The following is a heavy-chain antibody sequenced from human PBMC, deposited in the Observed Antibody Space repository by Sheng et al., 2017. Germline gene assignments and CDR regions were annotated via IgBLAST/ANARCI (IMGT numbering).Heavy chain of an antibody. CDR2: IWYDGSNK. Sequence: QVQLVESGGGVVQPGRSLRLSCAASGFTFSSYGMHWVRQAPGKGLEWVAVIWYDGSNKYYADSVKGRFTISRDNSKNTLYLQMNSLRAEDTAVYYCARDVSVRFLEWTPPFDYWGQGTLVTVSS. J-gene: IGHJ4*02. V-gene: IGHV3-33*01. CDR3: ARDVSVRFLEWTPPFDY. D-gene: IGHD3-3*01. CDR1: GFTFSSYG.